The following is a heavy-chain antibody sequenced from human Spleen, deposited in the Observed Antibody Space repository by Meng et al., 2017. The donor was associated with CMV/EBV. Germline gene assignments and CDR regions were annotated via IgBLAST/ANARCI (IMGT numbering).Heavy chain of an antibody. D-gene: IGHD6-13*01. CDR2: INPNSGGT. Sequence: SQASGSTFTGYYVHWVRQAPGQGLEWMGRINPNSGGTNYAQKFQGRVTMTRDTSISTAYMELSRLRSDDTAVYYCAKYSSSWGFDYWGQGTLVTVSS. V-gene: IGHV1-2*06. CDR3: AKYSSSWGFDY. J-gene: IGHJ4*02. CDR1: GSTFTGYY.